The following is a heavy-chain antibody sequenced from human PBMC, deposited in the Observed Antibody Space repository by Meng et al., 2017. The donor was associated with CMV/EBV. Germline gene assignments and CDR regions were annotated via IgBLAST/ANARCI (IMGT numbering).Heavy chain of an antibody. CDR1: GGTFSSYA. Sequence: VRLVQSGAEGKKPGSSGKVSCKASGGTFSSYAISWVRQAPGQGLEWMRGIIPIFGTANYAQKFQGRVTITADESTSTAYVELSSLRSEDTAVYYCAREGALAYFDYWGQGTLVTVSS. J-gene: IGHJ4*02. V-gene: IGHV1-69*01. D-gene: IGHD5-12*01. CDR3: AREGALAYFDY. CDR2: IIPIFGTA.